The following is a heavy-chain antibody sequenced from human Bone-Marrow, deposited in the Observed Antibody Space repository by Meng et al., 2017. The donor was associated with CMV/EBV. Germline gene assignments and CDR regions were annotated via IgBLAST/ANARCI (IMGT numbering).Heavy chain of an antibody. Sequence: GESLKISCAASGFTFSSYGMHWVRQAPGKGLEWVAFIRYDGSNKYYADSVKGRFTISRDNSKNTLYLQMNSLRAEDTAVYYCAKCLRGRGIYYYYGMDVWGQGTTVTVSS. CDR1: GFTFSSYG. V-gene: IGHV3-30*02. D-gene: IGHD3-16*01. J-gene: IGHJ6*02. CDR2: IRYDGSNK. CDR3: AKCLRGRGIYYYYGMDV.